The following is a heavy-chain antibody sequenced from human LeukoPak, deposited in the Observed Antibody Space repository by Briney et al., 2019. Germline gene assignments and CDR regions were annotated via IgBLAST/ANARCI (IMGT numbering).Heavy chain of an antibody. J-gene: IGHJ4*02. Sequence: PSETLSLTCAVYGGSFSGYYWSWIRQPPGKGLEWIGEINHSGSTNYNPSLKSRVTMSVDTSKNQFSLKLSSVTAADTAVYYCARGQGWFGELLSPHYFDYWGQGTLVTVSS. D-gene: IGHD3-10*01. CDR1: GGSFSGYY. CDR3: ARGQGWFGELLSPHYFDY. CDR2: INHSGST. V-gene: IGHV4-34*01.